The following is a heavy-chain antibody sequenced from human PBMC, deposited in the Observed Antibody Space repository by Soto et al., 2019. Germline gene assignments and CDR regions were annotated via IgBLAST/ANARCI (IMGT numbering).Heavy chain of an antibody. V-gene: IGHV1-2*02. J-gene: IGHJ6*02. CDR2: INPNSGGT. CDR3: ARGGGAVVVPAATPYYYYYGMDV. CDR1: GYTFTGYY. D-gene: IGHD2-2*01. Sequence: QVPLVQSGAEVKKPGASVKVSCKASGYTFTGYYMHWVRQAPGQGLEWMGWINPNSGGTNYAQKFQGRVTMTRDTSIITAYMELSRLKPDDTAVYYWARGGGAVVVPAATPYYYYYGMDVWGQGTTVTVSS.